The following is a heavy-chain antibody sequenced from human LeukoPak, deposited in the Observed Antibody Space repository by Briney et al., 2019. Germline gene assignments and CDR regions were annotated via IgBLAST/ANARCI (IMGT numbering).Heavy chain of an antibody. CDR1: GYTFTSYD. CDR3: ASNGGGVRGFDNWFDP. D-gene: IGHD3-10*01. CDR2: MNPNSGNT. V-gene: IGHV1-8*03. Sequence: ASVKVSCKASGYTFTSYDINWVRQATGQGLEWMGWMNPNSGNTGYAQKFQGRVTITRNTSISTAYMELSSLRSEDTAVYYCASNGGGVRGFDNWFDPWGQGTLVTVSS. J-gene: IGHJ5*02.